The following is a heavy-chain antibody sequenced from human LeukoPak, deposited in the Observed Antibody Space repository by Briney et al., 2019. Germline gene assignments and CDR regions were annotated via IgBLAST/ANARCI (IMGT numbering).Heavy chain of an antibody. CDR3: ARLPMAVTPHVDY. V-gene: IGHV4-59*01. CDR2: IYYSGST. J-gene: IGHJ4*02. D-gene: IGHD2-21*02. CDR1: GGSISSYY. Sequence: SETLSLTCTVSGGSISSYYWSWIRQPPGKGLERIGYIYYSGSTNYNPSLKSRVTISVDTSKNQFSLKLSSVTAADTAVYYCARLPMAVTPHVDYWGQGTLVTVSS.